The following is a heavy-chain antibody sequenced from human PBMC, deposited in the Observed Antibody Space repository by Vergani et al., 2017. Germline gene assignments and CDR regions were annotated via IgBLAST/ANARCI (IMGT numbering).Heavy chain of an antibody. CDR1: GFTFSTYG. V-gene: IGHV3-30*03. CDR2: ISHDGRSK. J-gene: IGHJ2*01. CDR3: VRLPRGPWNFDL. Sequence: QVQLVESGGGVVQPGRSLRLSCAASGFTFSTYGMHWVRQAPGKGLEWVAVISHDGRSKYYADSVKGRFTISRDNSRNTLYLQMSGLRVEDTAVYYCVRLPRGPWNFDLWGRGTLITVSS.